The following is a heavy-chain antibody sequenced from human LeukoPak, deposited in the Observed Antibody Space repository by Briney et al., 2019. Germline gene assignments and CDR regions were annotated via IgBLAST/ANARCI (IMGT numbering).Heavy chain of an antibody. CDR2: ISSSSSTI. CDR1: GFTFSSYS. Sequence: GGSLRLSCAASGFTFSSYSMNWVRQAPGKGLEWVSYISSSSSTIYYADSVKGRFTISRDNAKNSLYLQMNSLRAEDTAVYYCASGPPYDSSGYPYWGQGTLVTVSS. D-gene: IGHD3-22*01. V-gene: IGHV3-48*01. CDR3: ASGPPYDSSGYPY. J-gene: IGHJ4*02.